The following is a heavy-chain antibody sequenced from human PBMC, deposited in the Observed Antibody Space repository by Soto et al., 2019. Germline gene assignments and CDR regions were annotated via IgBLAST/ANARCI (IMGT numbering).Heavy chain of an antibody. V-gene: IGHV1-46*03. CDR2: INPSGGST. D-gene: IGHD3-9*01. J-gene: IGHJ5*02. Sequence: QVQLVQSGAEVKKPGASVKVSCKASGYTFTSYYMHWVRQAPGQGLEWMGIINPSGGSTSYAQKFQGRVTMTRDTSTSTVYMELSSLRSEDTAVYYCARAGLQYYDILTGPPELGFDPWGQGSLVTVSS. CDR1: GYTFTSYY. CDR3: ARAGLQYYDILTGPPELGFDP.